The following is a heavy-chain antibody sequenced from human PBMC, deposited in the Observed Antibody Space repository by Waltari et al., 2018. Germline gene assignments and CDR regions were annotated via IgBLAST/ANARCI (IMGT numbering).Heavy chain of an antibody. Sequence: EVQLVQSGGEVKKAGESLKISCRGSGYTFSSHWIGWVRQVPGKGLEWMGIVYPDYADTRYIPSFQGHVTISVDNFIDTAYLPWSSLKTSDSAIYYCARIWRNAFRFFDLYYCCQGTLVFVS. V-gene: IGHV5-51*01. D-gene: IGHD3-9*01. CDR3: ARIWRNAFRFFDLYY. J-gene: IGHJ4*02. CDR2: VYPDYADT. CDR1: GYTFSSHW.